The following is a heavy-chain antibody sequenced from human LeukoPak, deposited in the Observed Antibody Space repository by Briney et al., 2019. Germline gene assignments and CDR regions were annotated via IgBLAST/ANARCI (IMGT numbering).Heavy chain of an antibody. V-gene: IGHV1-2*04. Sequence: ASVKVSCKASGYTFTGYYMHWVRQAPGQGLEWMGWINPNSGGTNYAQKFQGWVTMTRDTSISTAYMELSRLRSDDTAVYYCAREARGDYYDSSGPVYYYYGMDVWGQGTTVTVSS. CDR2: INPNSGGT. J-gene: IGHJ6*02. CDR1: GYTFTGYY. CDR3: AREARGDYYDSSGPVYYYYGMDV. D-gene: IGHD3-22*01.